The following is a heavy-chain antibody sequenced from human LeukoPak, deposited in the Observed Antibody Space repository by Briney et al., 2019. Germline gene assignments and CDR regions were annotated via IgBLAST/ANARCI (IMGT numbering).Heavy chain of an antibody. CDR2: IKSKTDGATT. D-gene: IGHD5-12*01. CDR3: TTAGVPYSGYESEPFDH. CDR1: GFNFSNYA. V-gene: IGHV3-15*01. Sequence: PGGSLRLSCTASGFNFSNYAMHWVRQAPGKGLEWVGRIKSKTDGATTDHAAPVKGRFTISRDDSKNTLYLQMNSLKNEDTGIYYCTTAGVPYSGYESEPFDHWGQGTLVTVSS. J-gene: IGHJ4*02.